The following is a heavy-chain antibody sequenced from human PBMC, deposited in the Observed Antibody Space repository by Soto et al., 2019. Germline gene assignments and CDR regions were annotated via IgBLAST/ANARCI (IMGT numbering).Heavy chain of an antibody. D-gene: IGHD2-15*01. CDR2: IFYSGST. CDR3: ARHLTYCSAGSCYSDFPYYGMDV. Sequence: SETLSLTCTVSGVSIRSSSYYWGWIRQPPGKGLEWIGSIFYSGSTYYNPSLKSRVTISVDTSKNQFSLKLSSVTAADTAVYYCARHLTYCSAGSCYSDFPYYGMDVWGQGTTVT. J-gene: IGHJ6*02. V-gene: IGHV4-39*01. CDR1: GVSIRSSSYY.